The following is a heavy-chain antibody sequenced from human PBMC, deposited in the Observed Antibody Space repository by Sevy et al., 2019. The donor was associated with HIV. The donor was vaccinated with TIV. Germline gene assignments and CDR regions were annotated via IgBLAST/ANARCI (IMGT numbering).Heavy chain of an antibody. D-gene: IGHD3-10*01. J-gene: IGHJ4*02. CDR2: INPNNGDA. Sequence: ASVKVSCKASGYSFTGFYIHWMRQAPGQGLEWMGWINPNNGDAKYAQKYQGRVTMTRDTSATTTYMELTSLRSDETAMYYCVRGYCGSGSYRLLYWGQGAPVTVSS. CDR1: GYSFTGFY. V-gene: IGHV1-2*02. CDR3: VRGYCGSGSYRLLY.